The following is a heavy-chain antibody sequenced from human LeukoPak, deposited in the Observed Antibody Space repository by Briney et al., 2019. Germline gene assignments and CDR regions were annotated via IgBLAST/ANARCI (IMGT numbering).Heavy chain of an antibody. D-gene: IGHD2-2*02. V-gene: IGHV4-39*01. CDR3: AVIPAAIYYYYYMDV. Sequence: PSETLSLTCTVSGGSISSSSYYWGWIRQPPGKGLEWIGSIYYSGSTYYNPSLKSRVTISVDTSKNQFSLKLSSVTAADTAVYYYAVIPAAIYYYYYMDVWGKGTTVTVSS. CDR2: IYYSGST. J-gene: IGHJ6*03. CDR1: GGSISSSSYY.